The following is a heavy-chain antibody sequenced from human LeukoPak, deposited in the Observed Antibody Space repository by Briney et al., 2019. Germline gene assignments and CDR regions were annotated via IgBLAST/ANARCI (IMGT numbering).Heavy chain of an antibody. V-gene: IGHV4-59*01. CDR2: LCYSGST. Sequence: SETLCLTCTVSGGSTSNFCWTWIRQPPGKGLEWIGCLCYSGSTNYNPSLNGRVTFSLDTSKNQFSLNLISVTAADTALYYCAKGHSAYALDYWGQGTLVTVSS. J-gene: IGHJ4*02. CDR1: GGSTSNFC. CDR3: AKGHSAYALDY. D-gene: IGHD5-12*01.